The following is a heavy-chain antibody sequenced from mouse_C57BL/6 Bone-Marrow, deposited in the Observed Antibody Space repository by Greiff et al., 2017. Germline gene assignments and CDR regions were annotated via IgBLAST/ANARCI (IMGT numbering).Heavy chain of an antibody. V-gene: IGHV2-6-1*01. CDR3: ARQDYGSSLGFAY. CDR1: GFSLTSYG. D-gene: IGHD1-1*01. CDR2: IWSDGST. Sequence: VQRVESGPGLVAPSQCLSITCTVSGFSLTSYGVHWVRQPPGKGLEWLVGIWSDGSTTYNTALKSRLSTSKDNSKSQVFLKMNSLQTDDTAMYYCARQDYGSSLGFAYWGQGTLVTVSA. J-gene: IGHJ3*01.